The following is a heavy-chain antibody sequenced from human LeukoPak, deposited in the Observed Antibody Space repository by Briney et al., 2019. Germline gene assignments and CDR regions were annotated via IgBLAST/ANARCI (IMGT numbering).Heavy chain of an antibody. D-gene: IGHD3-10*01. CDR3: ARSYGSGSYYPNWFDP. Sequence: PGGSLRLSCAASGFTFSDYYMSWIRQAPGKGLEWVSYISSSGSTIYYADSVKGRFTISRDNAKNSLYLQMNSLRAEDTAVYYCARSYGSGSYYPNWFDPRGQGTLVTVSS. J-gene: IGHJ5*02. V-gene: IGHV3-11*01. CDR2: ISSSGSTI. CDR1: GFTFSDYY.